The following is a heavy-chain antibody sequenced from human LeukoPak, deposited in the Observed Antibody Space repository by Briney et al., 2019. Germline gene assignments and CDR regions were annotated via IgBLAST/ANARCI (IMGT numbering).Heavy chain of an antibody. V-gene: IGHV4-39*01. Sequence: PSETLSLTCTVSGGSISSSSYYWGWIRQPPGKGLEWIGSIYYSGSTYYNPSLNSRVTISVDTSKNQFSLQLSSVTAADTAVYYCARHAVAASLTGYYWHWFDPWGQGTLVTVSS. CDR1: GGSISSSSYY. D-gene: IGHD3-9*01. J-gene: IGHJ5*02. CDR3: ARHAVAASLTGYYWHWFDP. CDR2: IYYSGST.